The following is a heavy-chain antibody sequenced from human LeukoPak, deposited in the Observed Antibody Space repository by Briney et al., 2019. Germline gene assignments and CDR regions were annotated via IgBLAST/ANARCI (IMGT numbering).Heavy chain of an antibody. Sequence: GGALRLSCAASRFIFSNYLMSWVRQAPGKGLAWVANIKQDGSEKYYMDYVDAVKGRFTISRDNGKNSLYLQMNSLRAEDTAVYFCARDQSYYGSGNSGAFDIWGQGTMVTVSA. CDR2: IKQDGSEK. J-gene: IGHJ3*02. V-gene: IGHV3-7*04. CDR3: ARDQSYYGSGNSGAFDI. CDR1: RFIFSNYL. D-gene: IGHD3-10*01.